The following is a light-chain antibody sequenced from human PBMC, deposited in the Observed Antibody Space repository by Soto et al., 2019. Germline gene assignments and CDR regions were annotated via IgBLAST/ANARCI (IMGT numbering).Light chain of an antibody. CDR2: DVT. CDR3: SSYTSSITLI. CDR1: SSDVGVYNY. V-gene: IGLV2-14*01. Sequence: QSALTQPASVSGSPGQSITISCTGTSSDVGVYNYVSWYQQHPGKAPKLVIYDVTNRPSGVSDRFSGSNSGNTAFLTISGLQAEDEADYYCSSYTSSITLIFGGGTKVTVL. J-gene: IGLJ2*01.